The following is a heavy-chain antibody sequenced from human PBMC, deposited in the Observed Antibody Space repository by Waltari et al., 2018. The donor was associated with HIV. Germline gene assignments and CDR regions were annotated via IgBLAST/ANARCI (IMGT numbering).Heavy chain of an antibody. J-gene: IGHJ5*02. CDR1: ESTFTTYF. CDR3: DTQSPDH. Sequence: QLQLVQSGSEVNPPGASVKFSSKSSESTFTTYFINWGRQAPGKGLGGVGIASPGSENSKNTRKLQGRIIKTSETSTGEVYTEGNSRRSADTDFYYSDTQSPDHWRQGTQVTVPS. CDR2: ASPGSENS. V-gene: IGHV1-46*01.